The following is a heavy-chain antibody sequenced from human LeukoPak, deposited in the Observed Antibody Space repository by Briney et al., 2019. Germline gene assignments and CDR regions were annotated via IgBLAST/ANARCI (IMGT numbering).Heavy chain of an antibody. Sequence: GASVKVSCKASGYTFTSYDINWVRQATGQGLEWMGWMNPNSGNTGYAQKFQGRVTITRNTSISTAYMELSSLRSEDTAVYYCARAPYYDFWSGFAETNTLDYWGQGTLVTVSS. D-gene: IGHD3-3*01. CDR2: MNPNSGNT. V-gene: IGHV1-8*03. J-gene: IGHJ4*02. CDR1: GYTFTSYD. CDR3: ARAPYYDFWSGFAETNTLDY.